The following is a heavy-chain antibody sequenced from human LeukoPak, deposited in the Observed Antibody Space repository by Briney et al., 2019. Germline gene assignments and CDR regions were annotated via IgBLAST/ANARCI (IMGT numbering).Heavy chain of an antibody. CDR3: ARDGYRLLKQWLPIPTSDDAFDI. CDR1: GYTFTGYY. J-gene: IGHJ3*02. Sequence: GASVKVSCKASGYTFTGYYMHWVRQAPGQGLEWMGWINPNSGGTNYAQKFQGRVTMTRDTSISTAYMELRSLRSDDTAVYYCARDGYRLLKQWLPIPTSDDAFDIWGQGTMVTVSS. V-gene: IGHV1-2*02. CDR2: INPNSGGT. D-gene: IGHD6-19*01.